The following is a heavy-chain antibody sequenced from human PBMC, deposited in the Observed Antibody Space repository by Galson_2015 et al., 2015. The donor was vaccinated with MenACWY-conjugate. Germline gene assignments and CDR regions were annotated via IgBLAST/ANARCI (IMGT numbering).Heavy chain of an antibody. D-gene: IGHD3-22*01. J-gene: IGHJ3*02. V-gene: IGHV2-70*11. CDR1: GFSLSTYEMC. CDR3: ARMHIVLDATDAFDI. CDR2: IGWRDNK. Sequence: PALVKPTQTLTLTCTFSGFSLSTYEMCIYWVRQPPGKALEWLARIGWRDNKYYTTSLKTRLTISKDTSTNQVVLTMTNVDPVDTATYYCARMHIVLDATDAFDIWGQGTMVTVSS.